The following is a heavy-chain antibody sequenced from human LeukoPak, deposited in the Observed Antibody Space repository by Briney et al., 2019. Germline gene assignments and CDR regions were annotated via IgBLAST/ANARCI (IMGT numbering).Heavy chain of an antibody. J-gene: IGHJ4*02. D-gene: IGHD2-8*01. CDR2: IKQDGSEK. CDR3: ARRGIVLMVYAIEDY. CDR1: GFTFSSYW. Sequence: GGSLRLSCAASGFTFSSYWMSWVRQAPGKGLESVANIKQDGSEKYYVDSVKGRFTISRDNAKNSLYLQMNSLRAEDTAVYYCARRGIVLMVYAIEDYWGQGTLVTVSS. V-gene: IGHV3-7*01.